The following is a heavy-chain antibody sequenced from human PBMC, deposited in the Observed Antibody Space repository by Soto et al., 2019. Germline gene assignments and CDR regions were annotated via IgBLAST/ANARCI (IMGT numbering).Heavy chain of an antibody. CDR2: GSYSGTT. CDR1: GVSVSSGSFY. CDR3: GRGATVTQFDY. D-gene: IGHD4-17*01. Sequence: PSETLSLTCTVSGVSVSSGSFYWAWIRQPPGKGLEWIGFGSYSGTTNYKPSLKSRVTISVDTSRSQISLKVSSLTAADTAVYYCGRGATVTQFDYWRRGTLVTVSS. J-gene: IGHJ4*02. V-gene: IGHV4-61*01.